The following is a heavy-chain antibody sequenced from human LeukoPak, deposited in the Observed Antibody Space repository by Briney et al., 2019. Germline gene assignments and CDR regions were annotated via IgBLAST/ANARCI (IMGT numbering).Heavy chain of an antibody. D-gene: IGHD6-19*01. J-gene: IGHJ4*02. Sequence: GGSLRLSCEASGFTFSSYGIHWVRQAPGKGLEWVAVISYDGSNKYADSVKGRFTISRDNSKNTLFLQMNSLRPDDTAVYYCATTLGSGWKFDYWGQGTLVTVSS. V-gene: IGHV3-30*03. CDR1: GFTFSSYG. CDR2: ISYDGSNK. CDR3: ATTLGSGWKFDY.